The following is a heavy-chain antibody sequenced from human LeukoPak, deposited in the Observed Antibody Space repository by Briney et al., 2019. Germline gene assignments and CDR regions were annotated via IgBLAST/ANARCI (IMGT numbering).Heavy chain of an antibody. CDR1: GYTFTSYG. CDR2: ISAYNGNT. J-gene: IGHJ4*02. D-gene: IGHD3-16*02. V-gene: IGHV1-18*04. CDR3: ARDRTPGYDYVWGSYRAGTDY. Sequence: ASVKVSCKASGYTFTSYGISWVRQAPGQGLEWMGWISAYNGNTNYAQKLQGRVTMTTDTSASTAYMELRSLRSDATAVYYCARDRTPGYDYVWGSYRAGTDYWGQGALVTVSS.